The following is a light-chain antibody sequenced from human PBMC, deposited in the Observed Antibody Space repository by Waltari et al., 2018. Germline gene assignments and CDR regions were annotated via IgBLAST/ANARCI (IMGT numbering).Light chain of an antibody. CDR2: DAS. V-gene: IGKV1-33*01. CDR1: QDISNY. J-gene: IGKJ3*01. CDR3: QRYDNLPVFA. Sequence: DIQMTQSPSSLSASVGDRVTIPCQASQDISNYVNWYQQKPGKAPNLLIHDASKLETGVPSRFSGSQSGTHFTLIISSLQPEDVATYYCQRYDNLPVFAFGPGTKVDIK.